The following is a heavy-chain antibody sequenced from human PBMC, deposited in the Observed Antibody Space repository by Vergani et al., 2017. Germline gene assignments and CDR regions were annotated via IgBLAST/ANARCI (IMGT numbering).Heavy chain of an antibody. Sequence: QVQLQESGPGLVKPSQTLTLTCTVSGGSISSGDYYWSWIRQPPGKGLEWIGYIYYSGSTYYNPSLKSRVTISVDTSKNQFSLKLSSVTAADTAVYYCARESIQLWSSFDYWGQGTLVTVSS. J-gene: IGHJ4*02. D-gene: IGHD5-18*01. V-gene: IGHV4-30-4*08. CDR2: IYYSGST. CDR3: ARESIQLWSSFDY. CDR1: GGSISSGDYY.